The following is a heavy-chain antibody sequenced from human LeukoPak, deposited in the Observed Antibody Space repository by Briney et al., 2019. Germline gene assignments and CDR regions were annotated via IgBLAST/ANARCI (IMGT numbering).Heavy chain of an antibody. V-gene: IGHV4-39*01. CDR3: ARLLGYCSSTSCYDSAFDI. CDR2: MYYSGNS. J-gene: IGHJ3*02. D-gene: IGHD2-2*01. Sequence: PSETLSLTCTVSGVSISSSRDYWGWVRQPPGKGLRWLGSMYYSGNSHYNPSLKSRVTRSGDTSKTQFSLKLSSVTAADTAVYYCARLLGYCSSTSCYDSAFDIWGQGTMVTVSS. CDR1: GVSISSSRDY.